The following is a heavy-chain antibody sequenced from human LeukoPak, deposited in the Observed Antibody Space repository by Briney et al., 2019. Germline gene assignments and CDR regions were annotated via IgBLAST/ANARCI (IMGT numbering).Heavy chain of an antibody. CDR2: IYYSGST. J-gene: IGHJ3*02. Sequence: TETLSLTCTVSGGSISSYYWSWIWHPPGKGLERIGYIYYSGSTNYNPSLKSRVTISVDTSKNQFSLKLSSVTAADTAVYYCARGGRGPDAFDIWGQGTMVTVSS. CDR1: GGSISSYY. CDR3: ARGGRGPDAFDI. D-gene: IGHD3-10*01. V-gene: IGHV4-59*01.